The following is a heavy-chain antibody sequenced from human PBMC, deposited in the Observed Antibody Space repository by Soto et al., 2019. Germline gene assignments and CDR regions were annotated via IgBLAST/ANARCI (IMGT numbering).Heavy chain of an antibody. CDR2: IYPRDSDT. CDR1: GFGFTSYW. J-gene: IGHJ3*02. V-gene: IGHV5-51*01. Sequence: GESLKISCKGSGFGFTSYWIGWVRQMPGKGLECMGIIYPRDSDTRYNPSFQGQVTISVDKSISTAYLQWSSLKTSDTAMYYCTRGPVAIGSDAFDIWGQGTMVTVSS. CDR3: TRGPVAIGSDAFDI. D-gene: IGHD3-10*01.